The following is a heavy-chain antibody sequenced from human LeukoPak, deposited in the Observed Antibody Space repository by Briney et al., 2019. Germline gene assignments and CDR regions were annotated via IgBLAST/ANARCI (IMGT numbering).Heavy chain of an antibody. D-gene: IGHD5-24*01. J-gene: IGHJ6*02. Sequence: PGGSLRLSCAASGFTFSNYWMSWVRQAPGKGLEWVANIKQDGSEKYYVDSVKGRFTISRDNAKNSLYLQMNSLRAEDTAAYYYARALGRLQHYYCNYGMYVWGQRTTVTVSS. V-gene: IGHV3-7*01. CDR2: IKQDGSEK. CDR1: GFTFSNYW. CDR3: ARALGRLQHYYCNYGMYV.